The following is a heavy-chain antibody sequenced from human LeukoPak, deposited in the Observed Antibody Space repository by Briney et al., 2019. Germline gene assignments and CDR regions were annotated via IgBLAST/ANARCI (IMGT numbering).Heavy chain of an antibody. CDR1: GFTFANFA. CDR3: ARDRVSGYSTRVFDL. Sequence: GGSLRLSCAASGFTFANFAMHWVRQAPGKGLEWVAVLSIDGTNKFYADSVKGRFTISRDNSKNTLSLHMSSLRAEDTAVYYCARDRVSGYSTRVFDLWGQGTLVTVSS. J-gene: IGHJ4*02. D-gene: IGHD2-8*01. CDR2: LSIDGTNK. V-gene: IGHV3-30*04.